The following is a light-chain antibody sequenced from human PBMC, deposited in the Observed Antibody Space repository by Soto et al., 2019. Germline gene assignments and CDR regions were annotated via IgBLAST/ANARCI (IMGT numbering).Light chain of an antibody. CDR2: EVS. CDR3: SSYTSSSTLYV. V-gene: IGLV2-14*01. J-gene: IGLJ1*01. CDR1: SSDVGGYNY. Sequence: QSALTQPASVSGSPGQSITISCTGTSSDVGGYNYVSWYQQHPGKAPKLMIFEVSSRPSGVSYRFSGSKSGNTASLTMSGLQAEDEADSYCSSYTSSSTLYVFGSGTKLTVL.